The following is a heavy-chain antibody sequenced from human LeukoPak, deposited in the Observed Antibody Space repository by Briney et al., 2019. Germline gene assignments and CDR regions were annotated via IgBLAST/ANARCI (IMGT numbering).Heavy chain of an antibody. D-gene: IGHD2-2*02. CDR3: ARANLVVPAAIYYYYYGMDV. V-gene: IGHV3-7*01. CDR2: IKQDGSEK. J-gene: IGHJ6*02. Sequence: GGSLRLSCAASGFTFSSYWMSWVRQAPGKGLEWVANIKQDGSEKYYVDSVKGRFTISRDNPKNSLYLQMNSLRAEDTAVYYCARANLVVPAAIYYYYYGMDVWGQGTTVTISS. CDR1: GFTFSSYW.